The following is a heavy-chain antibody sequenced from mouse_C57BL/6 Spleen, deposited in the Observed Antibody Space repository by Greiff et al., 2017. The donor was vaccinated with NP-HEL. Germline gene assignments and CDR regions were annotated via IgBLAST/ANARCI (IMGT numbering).Heavy chain of an antibody. V-gene: IGHV1-54*01. J-gene: IGHJ4*01. CDR1: GYAFTNYV. CDR3: ARRDKDGYARDF. CDR2: IQPGSGGT. D-gene: IGHD1-3*01. Sequence: VQLQQSGAELVRPGTSVKVPCKASGYAFTNYVIDWIRQRPGQGLEWIGVIQPGSGGTIFNEKFKGKTTLTAERSSSTAYMQLSSLTSEDSAVYVCARRDKDGYARDFWGQGTAVTVSS.